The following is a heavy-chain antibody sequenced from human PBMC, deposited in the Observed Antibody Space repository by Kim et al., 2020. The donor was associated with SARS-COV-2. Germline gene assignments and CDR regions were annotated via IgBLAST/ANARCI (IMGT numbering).Heavy chain of an antibody. CDR3: ARDHTVVRGLQFDP. CDR1: GYTFTSYA. D-gene: IGHD3-10*01. J-gene: IGHJ5*02. Sequence: ASVKVSCKASGYTFTSYAMHWVRQAPGQRLEWMGWINAGNGNTKYSQKFQGRVTITRDTSASTAYMELSSLRSEDTAVYYCARDHTVVRGLQFDPWGQGTLVTVSS. V-gene: IGHV1-3*01. CDR2: INAGNGNT.